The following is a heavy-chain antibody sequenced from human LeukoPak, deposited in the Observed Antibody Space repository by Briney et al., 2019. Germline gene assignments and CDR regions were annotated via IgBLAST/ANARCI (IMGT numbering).Heavy chain of an antibody. CDR2: IYYSGST. CDR3: ARARVAAGTKVFDY. J-gene: IGHJ4*02. D-gene: IGHD6-13*01. V-gene: IGHV4-59*01. Sequence: SETLSLTCTVSGGSISSYYWSWIRQPPGKGLEWIGYIYYSGSTNYNPSLKSRVTISVDTSKNQFSLKLSSVTAADTAVYYCARARVAAGTKVFDYWGQGTLVSVSS. CDR1: GGSISSYY.